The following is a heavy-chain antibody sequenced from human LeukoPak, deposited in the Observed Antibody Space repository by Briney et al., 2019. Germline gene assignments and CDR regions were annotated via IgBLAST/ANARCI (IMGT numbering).Heavy chain of an antibody. CDR1: GFTFRSYA. V-gene: IGHV3-23*01. CDR3: AKRILGCSGGSCYASLDY. D-gene: IGHD2-15*01. CDR2: VSAGGGTT. J-gene: IGHJ4*02. Sequence: PGGSLRLSCAASGFTFRSYAMTWVRQAPGKGLEWVSAVSAGGGTTYYADSVRGLFTVSRDNSKNTLYLQMNSLRAEDTAVYYCAKRILGCSGGSCYASLDYWGQGTLVTVSS.